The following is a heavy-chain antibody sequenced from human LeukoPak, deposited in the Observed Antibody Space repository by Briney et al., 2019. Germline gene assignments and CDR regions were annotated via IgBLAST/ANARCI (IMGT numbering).Heavy chain of an antibody. Sequence: ASVKVSCKASGYTFTSYYMHWVRQAPGQGLEWMGIINPSGGSTSYAQKFQGRVTMTRDTSTSTVYMELSSLRSEDTAVYYCARESGIAAAGTGGCYFDYWGQGTLVTVSS. D-gene: IGHD6-13*01. CDR2: INPSGGST. CDR1: GYTFTSYY. V-gene: IGHV1-46*01. CDR3: ARESGIAAAGTGGCYFDY. J-gene: IGHJ4*02.